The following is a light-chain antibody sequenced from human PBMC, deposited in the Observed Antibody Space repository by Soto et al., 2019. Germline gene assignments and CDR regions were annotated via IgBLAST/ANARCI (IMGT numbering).Light chain of an antibody. J-gene: IGKJ1*01. Sequence: EIVMTQSPVTLSVSPGERATLSCSASQNISRSLAWYQQKPGQGPSLLIYGTSTRAGGVPARFSGGGSGTEFTLTITSLQSEDFATYYCQQYYSYPRTFGQGTKV. CDR1: QNISRS. V-gene: IGKV3-15*01. CDR2: GTS. CDR3: QQYYSYPRT.